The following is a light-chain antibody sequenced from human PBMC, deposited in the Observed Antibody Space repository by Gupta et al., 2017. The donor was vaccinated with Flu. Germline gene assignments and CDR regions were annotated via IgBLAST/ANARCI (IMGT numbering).Light chain of an antibody. J-gene: IGLJ3*02. CDR3: DSYEAGWV. V-gene: IGLV2-14*01. CDR2: GVS. Sequence: GQSIAISCTGTNGGIGAYVYFYWYQQHKGHALILFVYGVSNRPSGVCSRFSGSDYATSVSLTVCGVEAEDESYYYCDSYEAGWVFGGGTRLTVL. CDR1: NGGIGAYVY.